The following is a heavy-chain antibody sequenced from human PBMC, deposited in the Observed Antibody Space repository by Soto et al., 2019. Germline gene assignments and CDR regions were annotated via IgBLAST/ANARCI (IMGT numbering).Heavy chain of an antibody. CDR2: IYWDDDK. CDR1: GFSLSTSGVG. CDR3: ALTQYYYDSSGYYSKAEYFQH. Sequence: QITLKESGPPLVKPTQTLTLTCTFSGFSLSTSGVGVGWIRQPPGKALEWLALIYWDDDKRYSPSLKSRLTITKDTPKNQVVLTMTNMDPVNIATYYCALTQYYYDSSGYYSKAEYFQHWGQGTLVTVSS. D-gene: IGHD3-22*01. V-gene: IGHV2-5*02. J-gene: IGHJ1*01.